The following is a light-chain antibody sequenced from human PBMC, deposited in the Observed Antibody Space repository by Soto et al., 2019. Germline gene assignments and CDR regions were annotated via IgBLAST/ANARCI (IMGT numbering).Light chain of an antibody. CDR2: DVT. J-gene: IGLJ1*01. V-gene: IGLV2-14*01. CDR3: SSYTSSGTRV. Sequence: QSALTQPASVSGSPGQSITISCTGTSSDVGGYIYVSWYQQHPGKAPKLMIYDVTDRPSGVSSRFSGSKSGNTASLTISGLQAEDEADYYCSSYTSSGTRVFGTGTKVTVL. CDR1: SSDVGGYIY.